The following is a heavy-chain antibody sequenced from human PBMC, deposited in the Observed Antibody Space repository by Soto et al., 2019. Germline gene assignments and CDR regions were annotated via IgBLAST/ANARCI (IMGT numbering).Heavy chain of an antibody. Sequence: SLRLSCAASGFTFSSYGMHWVRQAPGKGLEWVAVISYDGSNKYYADSVKGRFTISRDNSKNTLYLQMNSLRAEDTAVYYCAKDSVRGLVVVPAATKHNSGPFDYWGQGTLVTVSS. J-gene: IGHJ4*02. V-gene: IGHV3-30*18. CDR1: GFTFSSYG. D-gene: IGHD2-2*01. CDR2: ISYDGSNK. CDR3: AKDSVRGLVVVPAATKHNSGPFDY.